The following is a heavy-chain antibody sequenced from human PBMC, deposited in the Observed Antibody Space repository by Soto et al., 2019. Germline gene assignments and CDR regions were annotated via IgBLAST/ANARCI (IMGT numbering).Heavy chain of an antibody. D-gene: IGHD6-13*01. CDR3: ARDLSKYSSSWYGYYYYGMDV. J-gene: IGHJ6*02. Sequence: GSLRLSCAASGFTFSSYGMHWVRQAPGKGLEWVAVIWYDGSNKYYADSVKGRFTISRDNSKNTLYLQMNSLRAEDTAVYYCARDLSKYSSSWYGYYYYGMDVWGQGTTVTVSS. V-gene: IGHV3-33*01. CDR1: GFTFSSYG. CDR2: IWYDGSNK.